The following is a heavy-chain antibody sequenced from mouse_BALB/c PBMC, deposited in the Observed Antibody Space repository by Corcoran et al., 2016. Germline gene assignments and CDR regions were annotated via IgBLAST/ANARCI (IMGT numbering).Heavy chain of an antibody. CDR3: ARRAPFDTTASFDY. J-gene: IGHJ2*01. Sequence: QVTLKESGPGILQPSQTLSLTCSFYGFSLSTSGLGVSWIRQPSGKGLEWLAHIYWDDDKRYNPSLKSRLTISKDTSSNQVFIKITSVDTADTATYYCARRAPFDTTASFDYWGQGTTLTVSS. CDR1: GFSLSTSGLG. D-gene: IGHD1-2*01. V-gene: IGHV8-12*01. CDR2: IYWDDDK.